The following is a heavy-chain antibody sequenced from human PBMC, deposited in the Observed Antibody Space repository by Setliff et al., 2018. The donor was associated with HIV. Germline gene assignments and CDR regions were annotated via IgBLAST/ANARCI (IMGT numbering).Heavy chain of an antibody. CDR2: ISYSGST. J-gene: IGHJ6*03. CDR3: ARRRSPPSGFYSKYYMDV. Sequence: SETLSLTCTVSGGSISSFFWSWIRQPPGKGLEWIGHISYSGSTNYNPSLKSRVTMSVDTSKNQFSLKLTSVTAADTAVYYCARRRSPPSGFYSKYYMDVWGKGTTVTVSS. CDR1: GGSISSFF. D-gene: IGHD3-22*01. V-gene: IGHV4-59*08.